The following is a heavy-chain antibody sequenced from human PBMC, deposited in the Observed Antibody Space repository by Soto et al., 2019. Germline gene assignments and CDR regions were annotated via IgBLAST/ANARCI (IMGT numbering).Heavy chain of an antibody. CDR2: ISSSSSTI. Sequence: GGSLRLSCAASGFTFSSYSMNWVRQAPGKGLEWVSYISSSSSTIYYADSVKGRFTISRDNAKNSLYLQMNSLRAEDTAVYYCARLWFGEFHYYYYYMDVWGKGTTVTVSS. D-gene: IGHD3-10*01. CDR3: ARLWFGEFHYYYYYMDV. V-gene: IGHV3-48*01. CDR1: GFTFSSYS. J-gene: IGHJ6*03.